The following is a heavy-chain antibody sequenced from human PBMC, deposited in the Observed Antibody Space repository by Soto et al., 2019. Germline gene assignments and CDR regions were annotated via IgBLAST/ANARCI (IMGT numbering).Heavy chain of an antibody. CDR2: IWYDGSNK. CDR1: GFTFSSYG. CDR3: ARDVAYNWNDMTFDY. V-gene: IGHV3-33*01. J-gene: IGHJ4*02. D-gene: IGHD1-1*01. Sequence: GGSLRLSCAASGFTFSSYGMHWVRQAPGKGLEWVAVIWYDGSNKYYADSVKGRFTISRDNSKNTLYLQMNSLRAEDTAVYYCARDVAYNWNDMTFDYWGQGTLVTVSS.